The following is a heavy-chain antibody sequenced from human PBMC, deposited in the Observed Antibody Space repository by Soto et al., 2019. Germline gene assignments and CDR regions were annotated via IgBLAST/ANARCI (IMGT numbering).Heavy chain of an antibody. CDR3: ARGYCSGGSCYFFDY. Sequence: SETLSLTYAVYGGSFSGYYWSWIRQPPGKGLEWIGYIYYSGSTNYNPSLKSRVTISVDTSKNQFSLKLSSVTAADTAVYYCARGYCSGGSCYFFDYWGQGTLVTVSS. CDR1: GGSFSGYY. D-gene: IGHD2-15*01. J-gene: IGHJ4*02. CDR2: IYYSGST. V-gene: IGHV4-59*01.